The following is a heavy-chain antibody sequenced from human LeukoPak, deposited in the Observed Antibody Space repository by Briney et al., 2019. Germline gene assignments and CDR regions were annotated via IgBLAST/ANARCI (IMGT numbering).Heavy chain of an antibody. CDR1: GGSISSYY. Sequence: PSETLSLPCTVSGGSISSYYWSWIRQPAGKGLGWIGRIYTCGSTNYNPSPKSRVTMSVDMSKNKFSLKLSSVTAADTAVYYCARGGYSYGANWFDPWGQGTLVTVSS. CDR3: ARGGYSYGANWFDP. D-gene: IGHD5-18*01. J-gene: IGHJ5*02. V-gene: IGHV4-4*07. CDR2: IYTCGST.